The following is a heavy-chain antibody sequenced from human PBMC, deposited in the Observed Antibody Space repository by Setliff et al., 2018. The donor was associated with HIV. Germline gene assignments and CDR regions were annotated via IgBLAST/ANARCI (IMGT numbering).Heavy chain of an antibody. Sequence: SETLSLTCAVYGGSFSSYSWTWIRQPPGKGLEWIGEINRSGSTNYNLSLKSRLTIIVDTSKNQLSLKLNSVTAADTAVYYRGSIMVGGAMSYSYYYMDVWGKGTTVTVSS. V-gene: IGHV4-34*01. CDR2: INRSGST. CDR3: GSIMVGGAMSYSYYYMDV. D-gene: IGHD3-16*01. J-gene: IGHJ6*03. CDR1: GGSFSSYS.